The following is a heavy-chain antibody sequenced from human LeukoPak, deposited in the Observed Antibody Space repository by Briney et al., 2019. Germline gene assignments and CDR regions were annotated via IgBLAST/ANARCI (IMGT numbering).Heavy chain of an antibody. CDR2: IKEDGTGK. CDR3: AREIPQQLVAMDV. D-gene: IGHD6-13*01. Sequence: GGSLRLSCVASGFTFSTYWMSWVRQAPGKGLEWLANIKEDGTGKNHVDSVKGRFTISRDNAKNSLYLQMNGLRAEDTAVYYCAREIPQQLVAMDVWGQGTTVTVSS. CDR1: GFTFSTYW. J-gene: IGHJ6*02. V-gene: IGHV3-7*04.